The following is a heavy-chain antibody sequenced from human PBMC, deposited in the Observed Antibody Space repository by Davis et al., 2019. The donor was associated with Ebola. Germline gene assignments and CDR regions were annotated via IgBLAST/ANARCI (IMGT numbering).Heavy chain of an antibody. Sequence: GGSLRLSCAASGFTFSSYSMNWVRQAPGKGLEWVSSISSSSSYIYYADSVKGRSTISRDNAKNSLYLQMNSLRAEDTAVYYCARDLTMTTVELRYYYYGMDVWGQGTTVTVSS. CDR1: GFTFSSYS. D-gene: IGHD4-23*01. CDR3: ARDLTMTTVELRYYYYGMDV. V-gene: IGHV3-21*01. CDR2: ISSSSSYI. J-gene: IGHJ6*02.